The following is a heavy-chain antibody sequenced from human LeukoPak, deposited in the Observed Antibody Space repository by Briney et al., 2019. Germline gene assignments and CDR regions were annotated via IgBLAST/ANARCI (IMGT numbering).Heavy chain of an antibody. CDR1: GGSISSYY. CDR2: IYYSGST. D-gene: IGHD6-19*01. CDR3: ARPSGSSGWYGMDV. J-gene: IGHJ6*02. V-gene: IGHV4-59*08. Sequence: SETLSLTCAVSGGSISSYYWSWIRQPPGKGLEWIGYIYYSGSTNYNPSLKSRVTISVDTSKNQFSLKLSSVTAADTAVYYCARPSGSSGWYGMDVWGQGTTVTVSS.